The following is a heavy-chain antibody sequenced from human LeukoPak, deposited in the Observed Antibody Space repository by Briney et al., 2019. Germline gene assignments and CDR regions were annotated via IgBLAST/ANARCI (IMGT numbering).Heavy chain of an antibody. V-gene: IGHV4-39*01. CDR3: ARQSHYYYMDV. Sequence: SETLSLTCTVSGGSISSSSYYWGWIRQPPGKGLEWIGSIYYSGSTYYNPSLKSRVTISVDTSKNQFSLKLSSVTAADTAVYYCARQSHYYYMDVWGKGTTVTVSS. CDR1: GGSISSSSYY. J-gene: IGHJ6*03. CDR2: IYYSGST.